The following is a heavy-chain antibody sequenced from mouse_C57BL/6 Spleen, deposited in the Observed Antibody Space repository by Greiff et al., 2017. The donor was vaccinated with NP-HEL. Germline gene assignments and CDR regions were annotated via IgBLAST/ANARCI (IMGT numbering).Heavy chain of an antibody. D-gene: IGHD2-4*01. J-gene: IGHJ3*01. CDR3: TPDEYDGAWFAY. CDR1: GFNIKDYY. V-gene: IGHV14-1*01. Sequence: EVQLQQSGAELVRPGASVKLSCTASGFNIKDYYMHWVKQRPEQGLEWIGRIDPEDGDTEYAPKFQGKATMTADTSSNTAYLQLSSLTSEDTAVYYCTPDEYDGAWFAYWGQGTLVTVSA. CDR2: IDPEDGDT.